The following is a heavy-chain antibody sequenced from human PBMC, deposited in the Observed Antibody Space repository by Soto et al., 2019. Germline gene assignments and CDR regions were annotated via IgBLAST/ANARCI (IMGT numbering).Heavy chain of an antibody. J-gene: IGHJ5*01. CDR1: GFTFSRYA. CDR2: ISYDGSSK. V-gene: IGHV3-30-3*01. CDR3: ARDPRQYSSGWFDY. D-gene: IGHD3-22*01. Sequence: GGSLRLSCAAPGFTFSRYAMHWVRQAPGKGLEWVAIISYDGSSKYYADSVKGRFTISRDNSKNTLYLQMNSLRAEDTAVYYCARDPRQYSSGWFDYWGQGTLVTVSS.